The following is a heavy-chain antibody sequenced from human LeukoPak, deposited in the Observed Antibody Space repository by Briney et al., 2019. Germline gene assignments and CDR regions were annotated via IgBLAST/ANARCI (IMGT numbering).Heavy chain of an antibody. J-gene: IGHJ3*02. V-gene: IGHV3-21*01. Sequence: SGGSLRLSCAASGFTFSSYSMNWVRQAPGKGLEWVSSISSSSSYIYYADSVKGRFTISRDNAKNSLYLQMNSLRAEDTAVYYCARLSSFAFDIWGQGTMVTVSS. D-gene: IGHD3-16*02. CDR1: GFTFSSYS. CDR2: ISSSSSYI. CDR3: ARLSSFAFDI.